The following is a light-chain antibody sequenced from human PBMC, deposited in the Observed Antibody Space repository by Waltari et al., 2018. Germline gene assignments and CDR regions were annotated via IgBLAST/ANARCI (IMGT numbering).Light chain of an antibody. J-gene: IGLJ2*01. CDR2: GNS. CDR3: QSYDSSLSGGV. Sequence: QSVLTQPPSVSGAPRQRVTISCPGSSSNLGAGYDVPWYQQLPGTAPNPLIYGNSNRPSGVPDRFSGSKSGTSASLAITGLQAEDEADYYCQSYDSSLSGGVFGGGTKLTVL. CDR1: SSNLGAGYD. V-gene: IGLV1-40*01.